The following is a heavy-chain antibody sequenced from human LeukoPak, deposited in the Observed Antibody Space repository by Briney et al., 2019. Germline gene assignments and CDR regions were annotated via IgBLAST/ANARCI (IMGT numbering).Heavy chain of an antibody. CDR1: GFTFSTYG. D-gene: IGHD3-10*02. CDR3: VRLFDHGAPHY. V-gene: IGHV3-20*04. CDR2: ISWNSGSI. Sequence: GGSLRLSCAASGFTFSTYGMSWVRQAPGKGLEWVSGISWNSGSIGYADSVKGRFTISRDNAKNFMSLQMNCLRGEDTAVYYCVRLFDHGAPHYWGQGTLVTVSS. J-gene: IGHJ4*02.